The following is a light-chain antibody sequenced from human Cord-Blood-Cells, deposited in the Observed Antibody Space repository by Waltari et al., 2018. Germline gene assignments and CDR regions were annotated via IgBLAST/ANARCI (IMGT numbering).Light chain of an antibody. CDR2: GNS. V-gene: IGLV1-40*01. J-gene: IGLJ2*01. CDR1: SSNIGAGHD. Sequence: QSVLTQPPSVSGAPGQRVTISCTGSSSNIGAGHDVHWYQQLPGTAPKLLIYGNSKRPSGVPDRFSGSKAGTSASLAITGLQAEDEADYYCQSYDSSLSGSVFGGGTKLTVL. CDR3: QSYDSSLSGSV.